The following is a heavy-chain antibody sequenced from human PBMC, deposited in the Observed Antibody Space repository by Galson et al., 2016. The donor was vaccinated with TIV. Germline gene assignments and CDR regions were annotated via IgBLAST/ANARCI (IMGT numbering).Heavy chain of an antibody. V-gene: IGHV1-3*01. J-gene: IGHJ5*02. CDR1: GYSFTTYA. CDR3: ARPPYCGGDCYKYDR. CDR2: INAGNGNT. D-gene: IGHD2-21*01. Sequence: SGKVSCKASGYSFTTYAMHWVRQAPGQRLEWMGWINAGNGNTKYSQKFQGRVTITRDTFASTAYMELNSLTSADTAVYYCARPPYCGGDCYKYDRWGQGTLVTVSS.